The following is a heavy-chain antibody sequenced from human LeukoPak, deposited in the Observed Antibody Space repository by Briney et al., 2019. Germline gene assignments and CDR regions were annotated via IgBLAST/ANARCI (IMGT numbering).Heavy chain of an antibody. D-gene: IGHD3-10*01. V-gene: IGHV3-48*03. CDR2: ISSDDSTI. CDR1: GFMFNSYE. Sequence: PGGSLRLSCAASGFMFNSYEMNWVRQAPGKGLEWISYISSDDSTIYYADSVKGRFTMSRDNAKNSLYLQMNSLRDEDTAVYYCARVLFGGWFGDRSDYWGQGTLVTVSS. J-gene: IGHJ4*02. CDR3: ARVLFGGWFGDRSDY.